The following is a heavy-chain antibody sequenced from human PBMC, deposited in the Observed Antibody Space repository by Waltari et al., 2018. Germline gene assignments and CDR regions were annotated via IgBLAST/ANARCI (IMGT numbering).Heavy chain of an antibody. CDR1: GFTVSSNY. V-gene: IGHV3-53*01. J-gene: IGHJ4*02. CDR2: IYSGGST. CDR3: ARELNYYDSSGYFDY. D-gene: IGHD3-22*01. Sequence: EVQLVASGGGLIQPGGSLRLSCAASGFTVSSNYMSWVRQDPGKGLEWVSVIYSGGSTYYADSVKGRFTISRDNSKNTLYLQMNSLRAEDTAVYYCARELNYYDSSGYFDYWGQGTLVTVSS.